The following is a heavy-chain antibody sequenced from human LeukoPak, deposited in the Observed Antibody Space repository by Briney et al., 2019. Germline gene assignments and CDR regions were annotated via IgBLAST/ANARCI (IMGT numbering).Heavy chain of an antibody. Sequence: ASVKVSCKASGYTFTGYYIHWVRHAPGQGLEWMGWINSNSGGTNYAQKFQGRVTMTRDTSISTAYMELSRLRSDDTAVYYCARESQEGYYYDNSGMDVWGKGTTVTVSS. CDR3: ARESQEGYYYDNSGMDV. V-gene: IGHV1-2*02. CDR1: GYTFTGYY. J-gene: IGHJ6*04. CDR2: INSNSGGT. D-gene: IGHD3-22*01.